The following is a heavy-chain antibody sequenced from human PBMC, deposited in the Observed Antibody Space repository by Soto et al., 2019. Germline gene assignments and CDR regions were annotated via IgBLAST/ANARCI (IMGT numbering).Heavy chain of an antibody. CDR1: GFTFSDYY. Sequence: QVQLVESGGGLVKPGGSLRLSCAASGFTFSDYYMSWIRQAPGKGLEWVSYISSSSSYTNYADSVKGRFTISRDNAKNSLYLQMNSLRAEDTAVYYCARVYGSGSSYYYYGMDVWGQGTTVTVSS. J-gene: IGHJ6*02. CDR3: ARVYGSGSSYYYYGMDV. CDR2: ISSSSSYT. V-gene: IGHV3-11*06. D-gene: IGHD3-10*01.